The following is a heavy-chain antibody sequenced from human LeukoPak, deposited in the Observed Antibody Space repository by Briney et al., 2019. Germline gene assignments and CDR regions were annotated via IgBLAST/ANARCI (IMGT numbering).Heavy chain of an antibody. Sequence: SETLSLTCTVSGGSISSYYWSWIRQPAGKGLEWIGRIYTSGSTNYNPSLKSRVTMSVDTSKNQFSLKLSSVTAADTAVYYCARDHYDFWSGSAFDIWGRGTMVTVSS. CDR2: IYTSGST. CDR3: ARDHYDFWSGSAFDI. CDR1: GGSISSYY. V-gene: IGHV4-4*07. J-gene: IGHJ3*02. D-gene: IGHD3-3*01.